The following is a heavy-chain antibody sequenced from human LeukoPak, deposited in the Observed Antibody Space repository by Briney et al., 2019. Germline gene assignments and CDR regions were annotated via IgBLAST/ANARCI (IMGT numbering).Heavy chain of an antibody. V-gene: IGHV3-15*05. CDR1: GFTFSNAW. CDR2: IKSKTDGGTT. D-gene: IGHD3-9*01. J-gene: IGHJ4*02. CDR3: ARGDILTGYGPVDY. Sequence: GGSLRLSCAASGFTFSNAWMNWVRQAPGKGLEWVGRIKSKTDGGTTDYAAPVKGRFTISRDDSKNTLYLQMNSLRAEDTAVYYCARGDILTGYGPVDYWGQGTLVTVSS.